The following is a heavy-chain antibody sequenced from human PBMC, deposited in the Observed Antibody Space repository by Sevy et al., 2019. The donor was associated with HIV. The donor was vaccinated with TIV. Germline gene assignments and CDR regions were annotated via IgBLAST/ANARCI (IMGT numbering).Heavy chain of an antibody. CDR3: ARGGNIVVVPAVRSGYYYMDV. V-gene: IGHV6-1*01. CDR2: TYYRSKWYN. J-gene: IGHJ6*03. D-gene: IGHD2-2*01. Sequence: QSQTLSLTCAISGDSVSSNSAAWNWIRQSPSRGLEWLGRTYYRSKWYNDYAVSVKSRITINPDTSKNQFSLQLNSVTPEDTAVYYCARGGNIVVVPAVRSGYYYMDVWGKGTTVTVSS. CDR1: GDSVSSNSAA.